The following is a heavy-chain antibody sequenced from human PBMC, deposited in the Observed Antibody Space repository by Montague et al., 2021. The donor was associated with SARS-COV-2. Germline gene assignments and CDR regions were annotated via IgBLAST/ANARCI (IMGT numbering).Heavy chain of an antibody. CDR3: ARQDLQLRFDL. D-gene: IGHD1-1*01. Sequence: SKTLSLTCTVSSGSISNDIYYWGWIRQPPGKGPEWIGGSRYGGSSYYNPSLKSRVTISVDTSKNQFSLKLTAVTAADTAVYYCARQDLQLRFDLWGRGTLVTVSS. CDR1: SGSISNDIYY. V-gene: IGHV4-39*01. J-gene: IGHJ2*01. CDR2: SRYGGSS.